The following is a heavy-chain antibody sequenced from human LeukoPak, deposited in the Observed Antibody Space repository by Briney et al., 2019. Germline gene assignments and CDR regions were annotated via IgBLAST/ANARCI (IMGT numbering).Heavy chain of an antibody. D-gene: IGHD3-22*01. J-gene: IGHJ4*02. CDR3: ARAWELDSSGFFDY. CDR1: GYTFTAYG. V-gene: IGHV1-18*01. Sequence: VASVKVSCKASGYTFTAYGITWVRQAPGQGLEWMGWISGYNANTTYAQKLQGRVTMTTDTSTGTAYMELRSLRSDDTAVYYCARAWELDSSGFFDYWGQGTLVTVSS. CDR2: ISGYNANT.